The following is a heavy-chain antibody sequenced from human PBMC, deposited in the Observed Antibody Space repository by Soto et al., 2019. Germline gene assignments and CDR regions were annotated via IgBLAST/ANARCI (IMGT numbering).Heavy chain of an antibody. V-gene: IGHV1-46*01. Sequence: QVQLVQSGAEVKKPGASVKVSCKASGYTFTSYYMHWVRQAPGQGLEWMGIINPSGGSTSYAQKFQRXVTMTRDTSTSTVYMELSSLRSEDTAVYYCARAGSSSRHDYWGQGTLVTVSS. CDR2: INPSGGST. CDR3: ARAGSSSRHDY. CDR1: GYTFTSYY. D-gene: IGHD6-6*01. J-gene: IGHJ4*02.